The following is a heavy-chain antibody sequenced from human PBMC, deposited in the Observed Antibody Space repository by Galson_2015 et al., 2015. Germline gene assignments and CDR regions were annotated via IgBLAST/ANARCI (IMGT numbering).Heavy chain of an antibody. CDR2: IDPRDSYT. CDR1: GYSLTSSW. CDR3: ARLKATIFPDD. Sequence: QSGAEVKKPGESLRISCRGSGYSLTSSWISWVRQMPGKGLEWMGRIDPRDSYTNYSPSFQGHVTISADKSIGTAYLQWSSLKASDTAMYYCARLKATIFPDDWGQGTLVTVSS. D-gene: IGHD3-9*01. V-gene: IGHV5-10-1*01. J-gene: IGHJ4*02.